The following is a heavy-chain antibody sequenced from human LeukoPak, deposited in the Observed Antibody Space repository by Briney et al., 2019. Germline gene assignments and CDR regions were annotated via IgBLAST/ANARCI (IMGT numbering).Heavy chain of an antibody. J-gene: IGHJ3*02. CDR1: GYTFTDYY. Sequence: ASVKISCKVSGYTFTDYYMHWVQQAPGKGLEWMGLVDPEDGETIYAEKFQGRVTITADTSTDTAYKELSSLRSEDTAVYYCATSCSSTSCYTLDAFDIWGQGTMVTVSS. CDR2: VDPEDGET. D-gene: IGHD2-2*02. CDR3: ATSCSSTSCYTLDAFDI. V-gene: IGHV1-69-2*01.